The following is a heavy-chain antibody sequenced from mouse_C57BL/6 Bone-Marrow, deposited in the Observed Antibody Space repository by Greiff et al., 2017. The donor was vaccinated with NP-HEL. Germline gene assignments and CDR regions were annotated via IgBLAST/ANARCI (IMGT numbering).Heavy chain of an antibody. CDR1: GFTFSDFY. CDR3: ARDGRGMTMDY. Sequence: EVKLVESGGGLVQSGRSLRLSCATSGFTFSDFYMEWVRQAPGTGLEWIAARRNKANDYTTEYSASVKGRFIVSRDTSQSILYLQMNALRAEDTAIYYCARDGRGMTMDYWGQGTSVTVSS. CDR2: RRNKANDYTT. V-gene: IGHV7-1*01. J-gene: IGHJ4*01.